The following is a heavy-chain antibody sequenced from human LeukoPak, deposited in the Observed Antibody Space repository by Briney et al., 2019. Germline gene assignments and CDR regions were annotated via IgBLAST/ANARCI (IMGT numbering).Heavy chain of an antibody. CDR2: ISGSGGTT. D-gene: IGHD6-13*01. CDR1: GFTFSSYV. Sequence: PGGSLRLSCAASGFTFSSYVTSWVRQAPGKGLEWASAISGSGGTTYYADSVKGRFTISRDNSKNTLFLQMNSLRAEDTAVYYCAKEQLIPYYFDYWGQGTLVTVSS. CDR3: AKEQLIPYYFDY. V-gene: IGHV3-23*01. J-gene: IGHJ4*02.